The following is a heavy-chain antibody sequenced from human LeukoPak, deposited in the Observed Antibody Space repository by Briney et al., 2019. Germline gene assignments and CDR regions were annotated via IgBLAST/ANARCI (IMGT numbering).Heavy chain of an antibody. CDR3: AREVHDYGGNSGLDY. CDR1: GGSISSHY. D-gene: IGHD4-23*01. Sequence: PSETLSLTCTVSGGSISSHYWSWIRQPPGKGLEWIGYIYYSGSTNYNPSLKSRVTISVDTSKNQFSLKLSSVTAADTAVYYCAREVHDYGGNSGLDYWGQGTLVTVSS. CDR2: IYYSGST. V-gene: IGHV4-59*11. J-gene: IGHJ4*02.